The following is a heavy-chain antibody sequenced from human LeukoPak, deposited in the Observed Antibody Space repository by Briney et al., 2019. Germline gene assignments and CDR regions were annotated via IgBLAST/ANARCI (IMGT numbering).Heavy chain of an antibody. CDR2: ISHDGII. CDR3: AKEFGYSYGKFDY. V-gene: IGHV3-74*01. D-gene: IGHD5-18*01. CDR1: GFTFSSYV. Sequence: GGSLRLSCETAGFTFSSYVMHWVRRTPGKGLVWVSRISHDGIISYADSVKGRFTISRDNAKNTLTLQMNSLRAEDTAVYDCAKEFGYSYGKFDYWGQGTLVTVSS. J-gene: IGHJ4*02.